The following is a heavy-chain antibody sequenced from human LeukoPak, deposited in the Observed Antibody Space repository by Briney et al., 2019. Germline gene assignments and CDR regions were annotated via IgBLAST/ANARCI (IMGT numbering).Heavy chain of an antibody. Sequence: GGSLRLSCAASGFTFSSYAMSWVRQAPGKGLEWVSAISGSGGSTYYADSVKGRFTISRDNSKNSLYLQMNSLRAEDTAVYYCAREDYVWGSYRPVDYWGQGTLVTVSS. V-gene: IGHV3-23*01. CDR1: GFTFSSYA. CDR3: AREDYVWGSYRPVDY. CDR2: ISGSGGST. J-gene: IGHJ4*02. D-gene: IGHD3-16*02.